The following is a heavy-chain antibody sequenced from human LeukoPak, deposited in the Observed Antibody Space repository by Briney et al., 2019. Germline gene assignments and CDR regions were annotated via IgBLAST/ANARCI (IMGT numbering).Heavy chain of an antibody. CDR1: GGTFSSYA. D-gene: IGHD1-26*01. CDR3: APVSGSYYGD. CDR2: IIPIFGTA. J-gene: IGHJ4*02. Sequence: ASVKVSCKASGGTFSSYAISWVRQDPGQGLEWMGGIIPIFGTANYAQKFQGRVTITADESTSTAYMELSSLRSEDTAVYYCAPVSGSYYGDWGQGTLVTVSS. V-gene: IGHV1-69*13.